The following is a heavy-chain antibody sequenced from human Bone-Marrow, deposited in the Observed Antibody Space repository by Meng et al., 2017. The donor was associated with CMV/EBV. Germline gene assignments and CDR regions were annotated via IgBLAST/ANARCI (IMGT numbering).Heavy chain of an antibody. V-gene: IGHV3-21*01. D-gene: IGHD3-3*01. Sequence: GESLKIYCAASGITFSSYSMNWVRQAPGKGLEWVSSISSSSSYIYYADSVKGRFTISRDNAKNSLYLQMNSLRAEDTAVYYCASFVGVVISWGQGTLVTVSS. CDR2: ISSSSSYI. CDR1: GITFSSYS. CDR3: ASFVGVVIS. J-gene: IGHJ4*02.